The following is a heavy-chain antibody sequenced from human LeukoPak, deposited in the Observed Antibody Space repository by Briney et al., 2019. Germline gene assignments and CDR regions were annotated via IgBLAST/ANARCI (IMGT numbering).Heavy chain of an antibody. Sequence: SETLSLTCTVSGGSISSGGYYWSWIRQHPEKGLEWIGYLYSVGSTYYNPSLKSRVTISVDTSKNQVSLKMTPVTAADTAVYYCARDSSGDYWYFGLWGRGTLVTVSS. CDR3: ARDSSGDYWYFGL. V-gene: IGHV4-31*03. CDR1: GGSISSGGYY. J-gene: IGHJ2*01. CDR2: LYSVGST. D-gene: IGHD4-17*01.